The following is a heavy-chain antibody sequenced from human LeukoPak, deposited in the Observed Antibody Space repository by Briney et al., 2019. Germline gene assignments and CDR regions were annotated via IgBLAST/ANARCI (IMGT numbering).Heavy chain of an antibody. V-gene: IGHV4-39*07. CDR1: GGSISSSSYY. D-gene: IGHD4-23*01. J-gene: IGHJ4*02. CDR2: IYYSGST. CDR3: ATPSPPLRWQDY. Sequence: PSETLSLTCTVSGGSISSSSYYWGWIRQPPGKGLEWIGCIYYSGSTYYNPSLKSRVTISVDTSKNQFSLKLSSVTAADTAVYYCATPSPPLRWQDYWGQGTLVTVSS.